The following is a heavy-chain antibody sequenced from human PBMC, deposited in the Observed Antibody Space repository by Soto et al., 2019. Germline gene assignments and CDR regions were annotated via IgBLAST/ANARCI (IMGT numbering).Heavy chain of an antibody. D-gene: IGHD3-10*01. CDR2: ISSNSSYI. Sequence: SSSSYYWGWIRQPPGKGLEWVSSISSNSSYIYYADSVKGRFTISRDNAKNSLYLQMNSLRAEDTAVYYCARDLAFGAFDIWGQGTMVTVS. V-gene: IGHV3-21*01. J-gene: IGHJ3*02. CDR1: SSSSYY. CDR3: ARDLAFGAFDI.